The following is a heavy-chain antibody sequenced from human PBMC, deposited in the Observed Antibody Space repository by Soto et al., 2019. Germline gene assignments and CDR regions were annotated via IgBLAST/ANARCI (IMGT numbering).Heavy chain of an antibody. CDR1: GFTFSSYA. CDR3: AKDKSFWSRLYGMDV. CDR2: ISGSGGST. D-gene: IGHD3-3*01. Sequence: SGGSLRLSCAASGFTFSSYAMSWVRQAPGKWLEWVSAISGSGGSTYYADSVKGRFTISRDNSKNTLYLQMNSLRAEDTAVYYCAKDKSFWSRLYGMDVWGQGXTVTVSS. V-gene: IGHV3-23*01. J-gene: IGHJ6*02.